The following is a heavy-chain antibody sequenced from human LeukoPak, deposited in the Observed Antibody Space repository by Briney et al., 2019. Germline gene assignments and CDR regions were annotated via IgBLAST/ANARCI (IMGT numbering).Heavy chain of an antibody. J-gene: IGHJ4*02. CDR1: GFTFSSYW. D-gene: IGHD3-22*01. CDR3: ARVSYYDSSGYQD. V-gene: IGHV3-21*01. Sequence: SGGSLRLSCAASGFTFSSYWMNWVRQAPGKGLEWVSSISSSSSYIYYADSVKGRFTISRDNAKNSLYLQMNSLRAEDTAVYYCARVSYYDSSGYQDWGQGTLVTVSS. CDR2: ISSSSSYI.